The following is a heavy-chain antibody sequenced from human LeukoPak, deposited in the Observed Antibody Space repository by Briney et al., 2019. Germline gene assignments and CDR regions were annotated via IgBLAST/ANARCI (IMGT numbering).Heavy chain of an antibody. CDR1: GFTFSSYA. Sequence: GGSLRLSCAASGFTFSSYAMSWVRQPPGKGLEWVSAISGSGGSTYYADSVKGRFTISRDNSKNTLYLQMNSLRAEDTAVYYCAKDQVRGVIGNWGEGTRVSVSS. D-gene: IGHD3-10*01. CDR2: ISGSGGST. J-gene: IGHJ4*02. V-gene: IGHV3-23*01. CDR3: AKDQVRGVIGN.